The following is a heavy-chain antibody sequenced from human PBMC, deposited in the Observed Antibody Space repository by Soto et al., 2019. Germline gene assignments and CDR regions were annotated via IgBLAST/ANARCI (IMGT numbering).Heavy chain of an antibody. CDR3: ARSALGYCSSTSCYTGGYYYHGMDV. J-gene: IGHJ6*02. CDR2: IYPGDSDT. D-gene: IGHD2-2*02. Sequence: PGESLKISCKGSGYSFTSYWIGWVRQMSGKGLEWMGIIYPGDSDTRYSPSFQGQVTISADKSISTAYLQWSSLKASDTAMYYCARSALGYCSSTSCYTGGYYYHGMDVWGQGTTVTVSS. CDR1: GYSFTSYW. V-gene: IGHV5-51*01.